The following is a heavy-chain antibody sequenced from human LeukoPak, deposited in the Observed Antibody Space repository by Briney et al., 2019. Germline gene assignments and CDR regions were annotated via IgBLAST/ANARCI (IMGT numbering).Heavy chain of an antibody. V-gene: IGHV1-69*05. CDR2: IIPIFGTA. J-gene: IGHJ3*02. CDR3: ARYLRRLLMVRGESAFDI. D-gene: IGHD3-10*01. CDR1: GGTFSSYA. Sequence: SVKVSCKASGGTFSSYAISWVRQAPGQGLEWMGGIIPIFGTANYAQKFQGRVTITTDESTSTAYMELSSLRSEDTAVYYCARYLRRLLMVRGESAFDIWGQGTMVTVSS.